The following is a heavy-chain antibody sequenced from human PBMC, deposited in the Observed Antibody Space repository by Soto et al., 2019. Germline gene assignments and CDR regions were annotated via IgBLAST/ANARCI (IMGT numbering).Heavy chain of an antibody. V-gene: IGHV3-7*03. CDR2: IKQDGSEK. CDR3: ARGGRGDV. CDR1: GFSLRSYW. D-gene: IGHD3-10*01. J-gene: IGHJ6*02. Sequence: EVQLVESGGGLVQPGGSLRLSCAASGFSLRSYWMSWVRQAPGKGLEWVATIKQDGSEKYYVDSVKGRFTISRDNAKTLLSLQMNSLRADDTAVYYCARGGRGDVWGQGATVTVSS.